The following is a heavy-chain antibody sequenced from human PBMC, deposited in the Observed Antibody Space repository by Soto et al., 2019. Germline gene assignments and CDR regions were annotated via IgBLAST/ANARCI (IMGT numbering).Heavy chain of an antibody. D-gene: IGHD6-19*01. CDR2: ISNDGTNK. Sequence: GGSLRLSCAASGFTFSSYGMHWVRQAPGKGLEWVTVISNDGTNKYYADSVKGRFTISRDNSKNTLYLQMNSLRAEDTAVYYCARGRWLPLPEFDPWGRGTLVTVSS. J-gene: IGHJ5*02. V-gene: IGHV3-30*03. CDR1: GFTFSSYG. CDR3: ARGRWLPLPEFDP.